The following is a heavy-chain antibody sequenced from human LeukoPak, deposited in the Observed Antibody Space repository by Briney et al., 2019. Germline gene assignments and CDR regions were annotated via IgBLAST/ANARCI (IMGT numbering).Heavy chain of an antibody. CDR1: AFTFSDYS. CDR3: ARDRLTSGSYFFDY. J-gene: IGHJ4*02. V-gene: IGHV3-48*01. CDR2: ISGRSSTI. Sequence: GGSLRLSCAASAFTFSDYSMNWVRQAPGKGLEWISYISGRSSTIYYADSVRGRFTISRDNAKNSMYLQMNSLRAEDTAVYYCARDRLTSGSYFFDYWGQGTLVTVSS. D-gene: IGHD1-26*01.